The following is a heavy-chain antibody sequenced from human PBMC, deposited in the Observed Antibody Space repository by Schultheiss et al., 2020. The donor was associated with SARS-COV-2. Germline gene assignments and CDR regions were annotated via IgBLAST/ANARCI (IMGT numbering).Heavy chain of an antibody. Sequence: GGSLRLSCAASGFTFSGCAMNWVRQTPGKGLEWVSAISGSGGTTYYTDSVKGRFTISRDNPKNTLYLQINSLRVEDTAIYYCTNNLPFYDFWSGRDHNCFDPWGQGTLVTVSS. V-gene: IGHV3-23*01. D-gene: IGHD3-3*01. CDR3: TNNLPFYDFWSGRDHNCFDP. CDR1: GFTFSGCA. CDR2: ISGSGGTT. J-gene: IGHJ5*02.